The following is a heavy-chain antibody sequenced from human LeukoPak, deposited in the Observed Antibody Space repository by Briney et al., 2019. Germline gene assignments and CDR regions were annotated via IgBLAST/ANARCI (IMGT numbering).Heavy chain of an antibody. Sequence: SETLSLTCTVSGGSISSYSWTWVRQTARKGLEWIGRIYTDGSTTYNPSLKSRVTMSVDTSKNQFSLKLSSVTAADTAVYYCARGPSIAARYDAFDIWGQGTMVTVSS. V-gene: IGHV4-4*07. CDR2: IYTDGST. D-gene: IGHD6-6*01. J-gene: IGHJ3*02. CDR1: GGSISSYS. CDR3: ARGPSIAARYDAFDI.